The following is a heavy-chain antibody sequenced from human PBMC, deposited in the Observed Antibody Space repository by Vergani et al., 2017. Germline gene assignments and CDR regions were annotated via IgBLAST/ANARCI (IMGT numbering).Heavy chain of an antibody. CDR2: IIPIFGTA. V-gene: IGHV1-69*06. J-gene: IGHJ4*02. Sequence: QVQLVQSGAEVKKPGSSVKVSCKASGGTFSSYAISWVRQAPGQGLEWMGGIIPIFGTANYAQKFQGRVTITADKSTSTAYMELSSLRSEDKAVYYCAKDREASGWYLPETDYWGQGTLVTVSS. CDR3: AKDREASGWYLPETDY. CDR1: GGTFSSYA. D-gene: IGHD6-13*01.